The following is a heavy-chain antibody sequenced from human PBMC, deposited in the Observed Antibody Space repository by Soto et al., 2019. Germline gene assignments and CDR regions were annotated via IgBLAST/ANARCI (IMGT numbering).Heavy chain of an antibody. CDR3: ARGYCSGDTCYHIDY. J-gene: IGHJ4*02. CDR2: ISGSGGST. Sequence: GGSLRLSCAASGFTFSSYAMSWVRQAPGKGLEWVSAISGSGGSTYYADSVKGRFTISRDNSKNTLYLQMNSLRAEDTAVYFCARGYCSGDTCYHIDYWGQGTLVTVSS. D-gene: IGHD2-15*01. V-gene: IGHV3-23*01. CDR1: GFTFSSYA.